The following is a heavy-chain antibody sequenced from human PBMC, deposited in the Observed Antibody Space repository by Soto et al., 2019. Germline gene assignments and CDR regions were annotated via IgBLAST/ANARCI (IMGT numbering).Heavy chain of an antibody. D-gene: IGHD4-17*01. CDR2: IIPVFGKA. Sequence: QLQLVQSGAEVKKPGSSVKVSCKASGGTFSNFAINWVRQAPGQGLEWMGGIIPVFGKAKYAQKFQGRVHFTGDKSWSTAYMEVNSLTFEDTAVYYGARGSPTTVTTWFDPWGQGTLDPVSS. V-gene: IGHV1-69*06. CDR1: GGTFSNFA. CDR3: ARGSPTTVTTWFDP. J-gene: IGHJ5*02.